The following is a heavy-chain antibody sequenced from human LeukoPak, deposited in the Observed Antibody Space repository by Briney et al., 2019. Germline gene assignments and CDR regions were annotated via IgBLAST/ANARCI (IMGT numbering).Heavy chain of an antibody. CDR2: FHNSGTS. D-gene: IGHD3-16*01. V-gene: IGHV4-59*01. Sequence: MPSETLSLTCTVSDDSISDYYRGWIRQPPGKGLEWIGYFHNSGTSTYNPSLKSRVTISADTSKNQFSLKLNSLTTADTAVYYCTRGAGWLIDYWGQGTLVTVSS. J-gene: IGHJ4*02. CDR3: TRGAGWLIDY. CDR1: DDSISDYY.